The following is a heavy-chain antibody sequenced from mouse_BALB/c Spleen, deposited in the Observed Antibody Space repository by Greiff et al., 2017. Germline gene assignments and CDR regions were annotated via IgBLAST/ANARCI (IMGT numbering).Heavy chain of an antibody. J-gene: IGHJ2*01. D-gene: IGHD2-14*01. Sequence: VKLMESGAELARPGASVKLSCKASGYTFTSYWMQWVKQRPGQGLEWIGAIYPGDGDTRYTQKFKGKATLTADKSSSTAYMQLSSLASEDSAVYYCARVGYRYDGYYFDYWGQGTTLTVSS. CDR1: GYTFTSYW. CDR3: ARVGYRYDGYYFDY. V-gene: IGHV1-87*01. CDR2: IYPGDGDT.